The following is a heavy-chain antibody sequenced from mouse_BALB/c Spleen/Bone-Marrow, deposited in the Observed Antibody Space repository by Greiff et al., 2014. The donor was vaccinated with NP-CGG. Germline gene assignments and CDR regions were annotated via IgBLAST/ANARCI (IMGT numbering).Heavy chain of an antibody. CDR2: IDPANGNT. D-gene: IGHD2-3*01. Sequence: SGAELVKPEASVKLSCTASGFNIKDTYMHWVKQRPEQGLEWIGRIDPANGNTKYDPKFQGKATITADTSSNTAYLQLSSLTSEDTAVYYCARRDDGYYTYWGQGTLVTVSA. CDR3: ARRDDGYYTY. J-gene: IGHJ3*01. V-gene: IGHV14-3*02. CDR1: GFNIKDTY.